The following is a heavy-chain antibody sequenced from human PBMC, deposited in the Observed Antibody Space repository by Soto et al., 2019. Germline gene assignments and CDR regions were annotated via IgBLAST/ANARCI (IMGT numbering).Heavy chain of an antibody. CDR1: GGTFSSYA. D-gene: IGHD3-10*01. CDR2: IIPIFGTA. Sequence: SVKVSCKASGGTFSSYAISWVRQAPGQGLEWMGGIIPIFGTANYAQKFQGRVTITADESTSTAYMELSSLRSEDTAVYYCASARRGTGVYYHYGMDVWGQGTTVTVSS. J-gene: IGHJ6*02. CDR3: ASARRGTGVYYHYGMDV. V-gene: IGHV1-69*13.